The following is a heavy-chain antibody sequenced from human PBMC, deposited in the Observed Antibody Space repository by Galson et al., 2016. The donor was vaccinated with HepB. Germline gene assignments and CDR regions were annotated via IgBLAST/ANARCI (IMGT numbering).Heavy chain of an antibody. V-gene: IGHV6-1*01. J-gene: IGHJ4*02. CDR2: TYYRSKWYN. CDR1: GDSVSRISLA. CDR3: ARDYWGFFDY. Sequence: CAISGDSVSRISLAWNWIRQSPSRGLKWLGRTYYRSKWYNDYAASVKSRISINPDTSKNQFSLHLNSVTPEDTAVYYCARDYWGFFDYWGQGTLVTVSS. D-gene: IGHD7-27*01.